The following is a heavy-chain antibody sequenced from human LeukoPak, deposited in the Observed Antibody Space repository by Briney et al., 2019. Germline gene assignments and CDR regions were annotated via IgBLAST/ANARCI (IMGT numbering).Heavy chain of an antibody. CDR1: GGSISSSSYY. CDR3: AALYGDYTDFDY. V-gene: IGHV4-39*01. CDR2: IYYSGST. J-gene: IGHJ4*02. D-gene: IGHD4-17*01. Sequence: SETLSLTCTVSGGSISSSSYYWGWSRQPPGKGLEWIGRIYYSGSTYYNPSLTSRVTISVDTSKNQFSLKLSSVTAADTAVYYCAALYGDYTDFDYWGQGTLVTVSS.